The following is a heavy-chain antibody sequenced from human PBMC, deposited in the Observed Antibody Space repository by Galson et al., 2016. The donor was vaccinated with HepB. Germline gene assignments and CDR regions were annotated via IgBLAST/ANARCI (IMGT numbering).Heavy chain of an antibody. J-gene: IGHJ5*02. CDR3: AKVGGPYGGKWINH. CDR2: ISSASHYT. D-gene: IGHD4-23*01. Sequence: SLRLSCAASGFTFSPYYMSWIRQAPGKGLEWISSISSASHYTHYTDSVQGRFTISRDNAKNSLYLQMYSLRAEDTALYYCAKVGGPYGGKWINHWGQGTLVTVSS. V-gene: IGHV3-11*06. CDR1: GFTFSPYY.